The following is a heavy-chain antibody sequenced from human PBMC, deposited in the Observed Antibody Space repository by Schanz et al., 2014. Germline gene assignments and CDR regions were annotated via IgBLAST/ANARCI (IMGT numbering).Heavy chain of an antibody. CDR1: GFTFDPYA. V-gene: IGHV3-30*18. CDR2: ISYDGSNK. CDR3: AKESEIVVVVGTSMSGDFHH. Sequence: QVQLVESGGGVVQPGGSLRLSCAASGFTFDPYAMHWLRQSPGKGLEWVALISYDGSNKYYADSVKGRFTISRDSSKNTLYLQMNSLRAEDTAVYYCAKESEIVVVVGTSMSGDFHHWGQGTLVTVSS. J-gene: IGHJ1*01. D-gene: IGHD2-15*01.